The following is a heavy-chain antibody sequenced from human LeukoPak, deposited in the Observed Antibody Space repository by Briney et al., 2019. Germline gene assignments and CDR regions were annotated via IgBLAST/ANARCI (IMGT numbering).Heavy chain of an antibody. D-gene: IGHD3-10*01. V-gene: IGHV6-1*01. Sequence: SQTLSLTCAISGDSVSSNSAAWNWIRQSPSRGLEWLGRTYYRSKWYNDYAVSVKSRITTNPDTSKNQFSLQLNSVTPEDTAVYYCARGTMVRGVIRLPYNWFAPWGQGTLVTVSS. J-gene: IGHJ5*02. CDR3: ARGTMVRGVIRLPYNWFAP. CDR1: GDSVSSNSAA. CDR2: TYYRSKWYN.